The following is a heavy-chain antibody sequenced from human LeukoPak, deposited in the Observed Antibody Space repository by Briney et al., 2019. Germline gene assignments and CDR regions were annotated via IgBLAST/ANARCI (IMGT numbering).Heavy chain of an antibody. J-gene: IGHJ4*02. CDR1: GFTFSSYA. V-gene: IGHV3-23*01. CDR3: AKDPLRGYYGGNSGY. CDR2: ISGSGGST. D-gene: IGHD4-23*01. Sequence: PGGSLRLSCAPSGFTFSSYAMSWVRQAPGKRLGWVSAISGSGGSTYYADSVKGRFTISRDNSKNTLYLQMNSLRAEDTAVYYCAKDPLRGYYGGNSGYWGQGTLVTVSS.